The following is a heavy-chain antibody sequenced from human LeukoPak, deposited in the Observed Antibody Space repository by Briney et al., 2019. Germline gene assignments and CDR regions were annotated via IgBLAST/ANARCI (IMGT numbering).Heavy chain of an antibody. CDR2: ISGSGGST. D-gene: IGHD6-19*01. Sequence: PGGSLRLSCAASGFTFSSYAMSWVRPAAGKGLEWVSAISGSGGSTYYADSVKGRFTISRDNSKNTLYLQMSSLRAEDTAVYYCARDEAAVAGNYFDYWGQGTLVTVSS. V-gene: IGHV3-23*01. CDR3: ARDEAAVAGNYFDY. J-gene: IGHJ4*02. CDR1: GFTFSSYA.